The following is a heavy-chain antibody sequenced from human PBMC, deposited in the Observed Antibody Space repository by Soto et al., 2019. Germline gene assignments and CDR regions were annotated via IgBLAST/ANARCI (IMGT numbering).Heavy chain of an antibody. Sequence: GGSLRLSCAASGFTFSSYGMHWVRQAPGKGLEWVAVISYDGSNKYYADSVKGRFTISRDNSKNTLYLQMNSLRAEDTAVYYCAKDSAMIVVVIPNDAFDIWGQGTMVTVSS. CDR1: GFTFSSYG. CDR2: ISYDGSNK. V-gene: IGHV3-30*18. D-gene: IGHD3-22*01. J-gene: IGHJ3*02. CDR3: AKDSAMIVVVIPNDAFDI.